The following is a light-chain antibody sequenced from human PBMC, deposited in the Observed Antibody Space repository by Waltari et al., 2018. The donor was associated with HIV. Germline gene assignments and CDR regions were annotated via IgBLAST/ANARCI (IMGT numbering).Light chain of an antibody. CDR3: SSYTSSTSVI. Sequence: QSALTQHASVSGSPGQSIPISCRRTSSDIGGYKYVSWYQQHPGKAPKLMIYEVSNRPSGVANRFSGSKSGNTASLTISGLQADDEAVYHCSSYTSSTSVIFGGGTKLTVL. V-gene: IGLV2-14*01. CDR1: SSDIGGYKY. J-gene: IGLJ2*01. CDR2: EVS.